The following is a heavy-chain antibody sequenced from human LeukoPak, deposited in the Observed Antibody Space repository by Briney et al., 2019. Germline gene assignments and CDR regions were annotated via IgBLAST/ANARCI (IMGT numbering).Heavy chain of an antibody. D-gene: IGHD3-10*01. J-gene: IGHJ4*02. CDR1: GFTFSDYY. Sequence: PGGSLRLSCAASGFTFSDYYMSWIRQAPGKVLEWVSYISVIGTYTNSAVKGRFTISRDNAKSSLYLQMNSLRAEDTAVYYCARAFGASGRFDYWGQGTLVTVSS. V-gene: IGHV3-11*05. CDR2: ISVIGTYT. CDR3: ARAFGASGRFDY.